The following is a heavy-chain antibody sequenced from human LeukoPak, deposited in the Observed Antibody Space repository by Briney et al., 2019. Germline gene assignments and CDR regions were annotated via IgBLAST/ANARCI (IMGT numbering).Heavy chain of an antibody. Sequence: ASETLSLTCAVSGYSISSGYYWGWIRQPPGKGLGWIGSIYHSESTYYNPSLKSRVTISVDTSKNQFSLKLSSVTAADTAVYYCARLGRPDDYGVLYYFDYWGQGTLVTVSS. J-gene: IGHJ4*02. V-gene: IGHV4-38-2*01. CDR3: ARLGRPDDYGVLYYFDY. CDR1: GYSISSGYY. D-gene: IGHD4-17*01. CDR2: IYHSEST.